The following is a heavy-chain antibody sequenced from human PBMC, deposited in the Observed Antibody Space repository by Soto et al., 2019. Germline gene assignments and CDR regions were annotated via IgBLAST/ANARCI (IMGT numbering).Heavy chain of an antibody. J-gene: IGHJ4*02. V-gene: IGHV1-8*01. CDR3: AKVSRKGSAIDFDY. CDR1: GYTFSNYD. CDR2: VNPNNGDT. D-gene: IGHD3-10*01. Sequence: QVQLVQSGAELKKPGASVKVSCKASGYTFSNYDMNWVRQATGQGPEWIGWVNPNNGDTGYAQKFQGRVTLTTDISTTTAYMELTSLRSEDTHIYYCAKVSRKGSAIDFDYWGQGTLITVSS.